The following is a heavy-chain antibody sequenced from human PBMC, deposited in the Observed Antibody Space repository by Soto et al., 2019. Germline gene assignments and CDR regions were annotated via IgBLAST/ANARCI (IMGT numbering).Heavy chain of an antibody. CDR3: AKDRIAARLIGSDSFDY. CDR2: ISGSGGST. D-gene: IGHD6-6*01. J-gene: IGHJ4*02. V-gene: IGHV3-23*01. CDR1: GFTFSSYA. Sequence: GGSLRLSCAASGFTFSSYAMSWVRQAPGKGLEWVSAISGSGGSTYYADSVKGRFTISRDNSKNTLYLQMNSLRAEDTAVYYSAKDRIAARLIGSDSFDYWGQGTLVTVSS.